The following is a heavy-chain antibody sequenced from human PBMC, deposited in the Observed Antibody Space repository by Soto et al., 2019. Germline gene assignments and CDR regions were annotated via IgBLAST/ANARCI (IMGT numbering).Heavy chain of an antibody. CDR1: VYSFTSYG. CDR3: ARDLTIVPATHPRLENYGMDV. Sequence: QVQLVQSAGEVKKPGASVKVSCKASVYSFTSYGISWVRRAPGQGLEWMGWISPYNGHTQFVERFQGRVTMTTDTSTKTAYMELRNLRSADTAHYYCARDLTIVPATHPRLENYGMDVWGQGTTGIVSS. J-gene: IGHJ6*02. CDR2: ISPYNGHT. D-gene: IGHD2-2*01. V-gene: IGHV1-18*01.